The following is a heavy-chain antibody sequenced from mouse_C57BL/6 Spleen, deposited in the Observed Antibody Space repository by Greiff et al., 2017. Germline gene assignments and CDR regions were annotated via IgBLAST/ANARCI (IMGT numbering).Heavy chain of an antibody. CDR3: ARKDYGPYFDY. CDR2: INPGSGGT. V-gene: IGHV1-54*01. J-gene: IGHJ2*01. Sequence: QVQLQQSGAELVRPGTSVKVSCKASEYAFTNYLIEWVKQRPGQGLEWIGVINPGSGGTNYNEKFKGKATLTADKSSSTAYMQLSSLTSEDSAVYFCARKDYGPYFDYWGQGTTLTVSS. CDR1: EYAFTNYL. D-gene: IGHD1-1*01.